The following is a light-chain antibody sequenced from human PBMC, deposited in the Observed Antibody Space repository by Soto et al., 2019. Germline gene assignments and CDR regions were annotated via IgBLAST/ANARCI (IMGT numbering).Light chain of an antibody. Sequence: EIVLTQSPGTLSLSPGERATLSCRARQSVSNYLAWYRQRPGQAPRLLIHGASIRATGIPDRFSGSGSGTDFTLTISRLEPEDFAVYYCQHYSTSAFTFGPGTKVDI. CDR3: QHYSTSAFT. CDR1: QSVSNY. V-gene: IGKV3-20*01. CDR2: GAS. J-gene: IGKJ3*01.